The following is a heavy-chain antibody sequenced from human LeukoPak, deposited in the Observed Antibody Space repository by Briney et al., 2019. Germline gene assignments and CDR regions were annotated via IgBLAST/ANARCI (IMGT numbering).Heavy chain of an antibody. CDR1: GYTFTGYY. CDR3: ARGRPYYDILTGYPFDY. V-gene: IGHV1-2*02. CDR2: INPNSGGT. D-gene: IGHD3-9*01. J-gene: IGHJ4*02. Sequence: GASVKVSCKASGYTFTGYYMHWVRQAPGQGLEWMGWINPNSGGTNYAQKFQGRVTMTRDTSINTAYMELSRLRSDDTAVYYCARGRPYYDILTGYPFDYWGQGTLVTVSS.